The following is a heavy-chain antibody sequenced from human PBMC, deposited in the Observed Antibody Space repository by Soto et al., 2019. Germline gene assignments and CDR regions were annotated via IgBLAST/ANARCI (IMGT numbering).Heavy chain of an antibody. D-gene: IGHD5-12*01. J-gene: IGHJ4*02. CDR2: IVVGSGNT. CDR1: GFTFTSSA. V-gene: IGHV1-58*02. Sequence: SVKVSCKASGFTFTSSAMQWVRQARGQRLEWIGWIVVGSGNTNYAQKFQERVTMTTDMSTSTAHMELSSLTSDDTAVYYCARDAALQYSRYGGDDWGQGTLVTVSS. CDR3: ARDAALQYSRYGGDD.